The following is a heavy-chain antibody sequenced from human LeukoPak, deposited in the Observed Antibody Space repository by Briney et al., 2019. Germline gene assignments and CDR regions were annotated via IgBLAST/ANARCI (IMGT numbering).Heavy chain of an antibody. CDR2: IYHSGST. D-gene: IGHD3-10*01. CDR3: ARSRQASGLFNS. Sequence: PSETLSLTCTVSGGSISSGGYYWSWIRQPPGKGLEWIGYIYHSGSTYYNPSLKSRVTISVDRPKNQFFLNVTSLTAADTAVYYCARSRQASGLFNSWGQGTLVVVSS. V-gene: IGHV4-30-2*01. CDR1: GGSISSGGYY. J-gene: IGHJ5*01.